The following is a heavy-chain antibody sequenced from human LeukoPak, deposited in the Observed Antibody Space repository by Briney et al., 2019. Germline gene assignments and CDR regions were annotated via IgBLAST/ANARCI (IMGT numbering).Heavy chain of an antibody. CDR3: ATIPVVRGISAFDY. CDR1: GGSISSSSYY. CDR2: IYYSGST. V-gene: IGHV4-61*05. D-gene: IGHD3-10*01. J-gene: IGHJ4*02. Sequence: SETLSLTCTVSGGSISSSSYYWGWIRQPPGRGLEWIGYIYYSGSTNYNPSLKSRVTISVDTSQNQFSLKLSSVTAADTAVYYCATIPVVRGISAFDYWGQGILVTVSS.